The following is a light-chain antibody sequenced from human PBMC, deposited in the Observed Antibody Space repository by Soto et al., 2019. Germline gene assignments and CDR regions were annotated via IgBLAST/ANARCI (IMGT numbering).Light chain of an antibody. CDR3: QQYNNWHMWT. J-gene: IGKJ1*01. CDR1: QSITRN. CDR2: GAG. V-gene: IGKV3-15*01. Sequence: EIVMTQSPATLSVSPGERTTLSCRSSQSITRNLAWYQHSPGQGQRLLIDGAGAWATGIPVRFSGSGSGTEFTLTINSLQSEDFAVYYCQQYNNWHMWTFGQGTKVDIK.